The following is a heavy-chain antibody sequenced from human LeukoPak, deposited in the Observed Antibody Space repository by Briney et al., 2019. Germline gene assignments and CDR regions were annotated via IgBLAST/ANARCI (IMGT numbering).Heavy chain of an antibody. J-gene: IGHJ3*02. CDR3: ARHGYYDFWNTDEGDAFDI. CDR2: IYTSGST. D-gene: IGHD3-3*01. V-gene: IGHV4-4*09. Sequence: PSETLSLTCTVSGGSISSYYWSWIRQPPGKGLEWTGYIYTSGSTNYNPSLKSRVTISVDTSKNQFSLKLSSVTAADTAVYYCARHGYYDFWNTDEGDAFDIWGQGTMVTVSS. CDR1: GGSISSYY.